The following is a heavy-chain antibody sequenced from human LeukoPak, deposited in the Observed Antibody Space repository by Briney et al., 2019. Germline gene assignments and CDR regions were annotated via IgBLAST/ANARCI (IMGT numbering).Heavy chain of an antibody. CDR1: GFTFSSYG. CDR3: AKDPPRSGSSSLNWFDP. V-gene: IGHV3-30*02. J-gene: IGHJ5*02. CDR2: IRYDGSNK. Sequence: GGSLRLSCAASGFTFSSYGMHWVRQAPGKGLEWVAFIRYDGSNKYYADSVKGRFTISRDNSRNTLYLQMNSLRAEDTAVYYCAKDPPRSGSSSLNWFDPWGQGTLVTVSS. D-gene: IGHD6-13*01.